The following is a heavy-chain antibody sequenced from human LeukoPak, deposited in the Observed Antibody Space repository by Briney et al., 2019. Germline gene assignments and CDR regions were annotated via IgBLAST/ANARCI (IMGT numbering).Heavy chain of an antibody. V-gene: IGHV5-51*01. CDR2: IYPDDSDT. D-gene: IGHD2-8*01. CDR3: ARSVGYCSDGVCSVFDY. J-gene: IGHJ4*02. Sequence: GESLKISCKGSGYSFTKYWIGWVRQMPGKGLEWMGIIYPDDSDTRYSPSFQGQVTISADKSISTAYLQWSSLKASDTATYYCARSVGYCSDGVCSVFDYWGQGTLVTVSS. CDR1: GYSFTKYW.